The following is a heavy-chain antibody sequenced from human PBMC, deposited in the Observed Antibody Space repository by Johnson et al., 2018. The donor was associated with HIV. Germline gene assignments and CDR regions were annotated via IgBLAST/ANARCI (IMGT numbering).Heavy chain of an antibody. CDR2: IYSGSTI. Sequence: VQVVESGGGVVQPGRSLRLSCAASGFTFGSYAMHWVRQAPGKGLEWVAVIYSGSTIYYADSVKGRFTISRDNAKNSLYLQMNSLRAEDTAVYYCARESLGGGSYWGDDAFDIWGQGTMVTVSS. CDR3: ARESLGGGSYWGDDAFDI. CDR1: GFTFGSYA. V-gene: IGHV3-30*04. J-gene: IGHJ3*02. D-gene: IGHD1-26*01.